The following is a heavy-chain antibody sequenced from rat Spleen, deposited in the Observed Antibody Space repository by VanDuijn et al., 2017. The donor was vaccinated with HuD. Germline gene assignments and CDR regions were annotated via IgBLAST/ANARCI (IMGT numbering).Heavy chain of an antibody. J-gene: IGHJ3*01. Sequence: EVQLVESGGGLVQPGRSMKLSCSASGFTFSDYGMAWVFQAQTKGLEWVASISYDGGSTYYRDSVKGRFTISRDNAKSTLYLQMESLRSEDTATYDWIKDLDYSGDNWFGYWGQGTLVTVSS. CDR3: IKDLDYSGDNWFGY. CDR1: GFTFSDYG. D-gene: IGHD1-1*01. V-gene: IGHV5-20*01. CDR2: ISYDGGST.